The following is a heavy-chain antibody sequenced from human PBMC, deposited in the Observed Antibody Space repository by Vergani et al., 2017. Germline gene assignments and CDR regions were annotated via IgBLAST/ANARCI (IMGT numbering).Heavy chain of an antibody. CDR2: IYYSGST. Sequence: QLQLQESGPGLVKPSETLSLTCTVSGGSISSSSYYWGWIRQPPGKGLEWIGSIYYSGSTYYNPSLKSRVTISVDTSKNQFSLKLSSVTAADTAVYYCARSVFGYCSSTSCYPTSAVDFDLWGRGTLVTVSS. CDR1: GGSISSSSYY. V-gene: IGHV4-39*07. D-gene: IGHD2-2*01. CDR3: ARSVFGYCSSTSCYPTSAVDFDL. J-gene: IGHJ2*01.